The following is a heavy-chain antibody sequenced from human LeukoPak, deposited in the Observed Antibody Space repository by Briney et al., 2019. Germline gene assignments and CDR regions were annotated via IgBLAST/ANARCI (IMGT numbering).Heavy chain of an antibody. V-gene: IGHV3-21*01. CDR2: IRKTTNYI. J-gene: IGHJ5*02. Sequence: PGGSLRLSCGASGFTLSTHSVNWVRQAPGKGLEWVASIRKTTNYIYYADLIKGRFTISRDDAKNSLYLQMNRLRADDTAVYYCARHPANWNPGWFDPWGQGTLVVVSS. D-gene: IGHD1-1*01. CDR1: GFTLSTHS. CDR3: ARHPANWNPGWFDP.